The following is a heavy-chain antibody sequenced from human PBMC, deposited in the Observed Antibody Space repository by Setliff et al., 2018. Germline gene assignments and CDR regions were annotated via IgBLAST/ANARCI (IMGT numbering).Heavy chain of an antibody. V-gene: IGHV4-61*09. D-gene: IGHD3-3*01. CDR2: IYTSWST. CDR3: ARMSGFQYIDV. Sequence: SETLSLTCTVSDDSISSRRYYWGWFRQPAGKRLEWIGQIYTSWSTNYNPSFNSRVTISLDTSKNQFSLSLKTVTAADTAVYYCARMSGFQYIDVWGEGTTVTSP. CDR1: DDSISSRRYY. J-gene: IGHJ6*03.